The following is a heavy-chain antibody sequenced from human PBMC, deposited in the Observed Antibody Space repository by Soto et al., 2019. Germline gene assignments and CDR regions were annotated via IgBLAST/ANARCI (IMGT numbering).Heavy chain of an antibody. CDR2: ISYSADTT. D-gene: IGHD1-7*01. CDR1: GFTFNTYV. CDR3: ARRARTATTYWGVFDV. Sequence: EVQLLESGGGLVQPGGSLRLSCAASGFTFNTYVMNWVRQAPGKGLEWVSTISYSADTTHYADSAKGRFTISRHNSRDTLFWQMNSLRSSDAAVDECARRARTATTYWGVFDVWGQGTMVSVSS. J-gene: IGHJ3*01. V-gene: IGHV3-23*01.